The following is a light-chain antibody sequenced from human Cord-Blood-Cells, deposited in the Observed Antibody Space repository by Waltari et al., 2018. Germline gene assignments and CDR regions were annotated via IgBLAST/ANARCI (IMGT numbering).Light chain of an antibody. CDR1: ALPKQY. CDR2: KDS. J-gene: IGLJ1*01. Sequence: SYELTQPPSVSVSPGQTARITCSGDALPKQYAYWYQQKPGQAPVLVIYKDSERPSGVPGRFSGSSSGTTVTLTISGVQAEDEADYDCQSADSSGTYYVFGTGTKVTVL. V-gene: IGLV3-25*03. CDR3: QSADSSGTYYV.